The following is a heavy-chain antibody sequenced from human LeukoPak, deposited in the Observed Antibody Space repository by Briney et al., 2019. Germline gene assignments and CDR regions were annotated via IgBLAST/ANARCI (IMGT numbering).Heavy chain of an antibody. Sequence: SETLSLTCTVSGGSISSGGYYWSWIRQPPGKGLEWIGYIYHSGSTYYNPSLKSRVTISVDRSKNQFSLKLSSVTAADTAVYYCARGSSGGVFDYWGQGTLVTVSS. CDR1: GGSISSGGYY. D-gene: IGHD2-15*01. J-gene: IGHJ4*02. CDR3: ARGSSGGVFDY. CDR2: IYHSGST. V-gene: IGHV4-30-2*01.